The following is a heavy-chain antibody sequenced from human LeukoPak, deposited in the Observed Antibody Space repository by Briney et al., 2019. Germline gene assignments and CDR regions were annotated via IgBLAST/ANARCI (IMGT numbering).Heavy chain of an antibody. V-gene: IGHV3-30-3*01. CDR2: ISYDGSNK. Sequence: GGSLRLSCAASGFTFSSYAMHWVRQAPGKGLEWVAVISYDGSNKYYADSVKGRFTISRDNSKNTLYLQMNSLRAEDTAVYYCARDYSVVAATRYGMDVWGQGTTVTVSS. D-gene: IGHD2-15*01. CDR1: GFTFSSYA. CDR3: ARDYSVVAATRYGMDV. J-gene: IGHJ6*02.